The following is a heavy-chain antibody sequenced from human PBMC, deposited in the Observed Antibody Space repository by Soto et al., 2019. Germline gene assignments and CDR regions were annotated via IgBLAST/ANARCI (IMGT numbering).Heavy chain of an antibody. Sequence: GGSLRLSCAASGFTFSDYDMSWVRQAPGQGLEWVSAVSASGRSTYYADSVMGRFTISRDNSENTLFLQMSSLRAEDAAVYYCTKDRRGVMDVWGQGTTVTVSS. CDR1: GFTFSDYD. V-gene: IGHV3-23*01. J-gene: IGHJ6*02. D-gene: IGHD3-10*01. CDR2: VSASGRST. CDR3: TKDRRGVMDV.